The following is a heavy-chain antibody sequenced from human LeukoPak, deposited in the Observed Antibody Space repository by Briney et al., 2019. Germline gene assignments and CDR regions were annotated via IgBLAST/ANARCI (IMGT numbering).Heavy chain of an antibody. CDR2: ISGSGGST. D-gene: IGHD3-16*02. J-gene: IGHJ4*02. Sequence: PGGSLRLSCAASGFTSGLTFSNYAMSWVRQAPGKGLEWVSVISGSGGSTYYTDSVKGRFTISRDNSKNTLYLQMNSLRAEDTAVYYCAKGSREYDYVWGSYRVLSSLDYWGQGTLVTVSS. CDR3: AKGSREYDYVWGSYRVLSSLDY. V-gene: IGHV3-23*01. CDR1: GFTSGLTFSNYA.